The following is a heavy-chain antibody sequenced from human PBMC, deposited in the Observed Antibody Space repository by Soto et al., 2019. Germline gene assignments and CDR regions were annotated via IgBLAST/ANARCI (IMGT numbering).Heavy chain of an antibody. J-gene: IGHJ4*02. Sequence: PGGSLRLSCAASGFAFSNAWMNWVRQAPGKGLEWVGRNISKTHGGTTDYTAPVKDRFFMSRDDSKNTLYLQMNSLKTEDTAVYYCAAGTGRTDFDYWGQGTVVTVSS. V-gene: IGHV3-15*01. D-gene: IGHD2-2*01. CDR1: GFAFSNAW. CDR2: NISKTHGGTT. CDR3: AAGTGRTDFDY.